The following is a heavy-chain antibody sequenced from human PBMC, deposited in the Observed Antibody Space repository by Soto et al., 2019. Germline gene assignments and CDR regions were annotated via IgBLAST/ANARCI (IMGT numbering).Heavy chain of an antibody. Sequence: EVQLVESGGGLVQPGGSLRLSCAASGFTFSSYSMNWVRQAPGKGLEWISYISSSSRTIYYADSVKGRFTISRDNAKPSLYLQMNSLRDEDTAVYYCAREATMLRGVISYYYGIDVWGQGTTVTVSS. J-gene: IGHJ6*02. D-gene: IGHD3-10*01. V-gene: IGHV3-48*02. CDR3: AREATMLRGVISYYYGIDV. CDR1: GFTFSSYS. CDR2: ISSSSRTI.